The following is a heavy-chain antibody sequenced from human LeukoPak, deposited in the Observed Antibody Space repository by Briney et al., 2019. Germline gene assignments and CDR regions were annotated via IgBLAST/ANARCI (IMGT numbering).Heavy chain of an antibody. Sequence: ASVKVSCRASGYTFTAYYIHWVRQAPGQGLEWMGWFNPNSGGTNYAQEFQGRVTMTRDTSISTAYMELSRLRSDDTAVYYCAREYYFDNSGYYGVGDYWGQGTLVTVSS. J-gene: IGHJ4*02. CDR3: AREYYFDNSGYYGVGDY. CDR2: FNPNSGGT. V-gene: IGHV1-2*02. CDR1: GYTFTAYY. D-gene: IGHD3-22*01.